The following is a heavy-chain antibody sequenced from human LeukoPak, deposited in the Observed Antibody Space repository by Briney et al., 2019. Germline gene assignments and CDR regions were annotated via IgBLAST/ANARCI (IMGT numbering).Heavy chain of an antibody. D-gene: IGHD1-26*01. J-gene: IGHJ4*02. V-gene: IGHV1-24*01. CDR3: AAYSGSYYSFDY. CDR2: FDPEDGET. Sequence: ASVKVPCKVSGYTLTELSMHWVRQAPGKGLEWMGGFDPEDGETIYAQKFQGRVTMTEDTSTDTAYMELSSLRSEDTAVYYCAAYSGSYYSFDYWGQGTLVTVSS. CDR1: GYTLTELS.